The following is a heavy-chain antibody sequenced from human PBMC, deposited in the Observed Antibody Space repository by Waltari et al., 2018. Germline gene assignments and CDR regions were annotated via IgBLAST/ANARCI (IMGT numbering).Heavy chain of an antibody. CDR3: ARDDYGDPPFGY. CDR2: IYHSGST. J-gene: IGHJ4*02. CDR1: RYSLSRGYS. V-gene: IGHV4-38-2*02. Sequence: QVQLQESGPGLVKPSETLSLTCTISRYSLSRGYSWRWTRQPPGKGLEWIGGIYHSGSTYYNPSLKSRVTISVDTSKNQFSLKLSSVTAADTAVYYCARDDYGDPPFGYWGQGTLVTVSS. D-gene: IGHD4-17*01.